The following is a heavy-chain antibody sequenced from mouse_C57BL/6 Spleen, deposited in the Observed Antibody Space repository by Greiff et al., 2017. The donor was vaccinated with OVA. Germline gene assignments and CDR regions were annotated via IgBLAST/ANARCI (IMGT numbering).Heavy chain of an antibody. J-gene: IGHJ4*01. V-gene: IGHV5-17*01. CDR3: ASGNGNPLYAMDY. CDR1: GFTFSDYG. CDR2: ISSGSSTI. D-gene: IGHD2-1*01. Sequence: EVKVVESGGGLVKPGGSLKLSCAASGFTFSDYGMHWVRQAPEKGLEWVAYISSGSSTIYYADTVKGRFTISRDNAKNTLFLQMTSLRSEDTAMYYCASGNGNPLYAMDYWGQGTSVTVSS.